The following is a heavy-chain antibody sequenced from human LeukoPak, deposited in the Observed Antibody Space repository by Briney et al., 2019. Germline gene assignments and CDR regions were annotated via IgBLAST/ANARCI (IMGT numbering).Heavy chain of an antibody. V-gene: IGHV4-31*03. D-gene: IGHD3-10*01. CDR3: ARAYADYYGSGSYYDY. CDR1: GGSISSGGYY. CDR2: VYYSGST. Sequence: SQTLSLTCTVSGGSISSGGYYWSWIRQHPGKGLEWIGYVYYSGSTYYNPSLKSRVTISVDTSKNQFSLKLSSVTAADTAVYYCARAYADYYGSGSYYDYWGQGTLVTVSS. J-gene: IGHJ4*02.